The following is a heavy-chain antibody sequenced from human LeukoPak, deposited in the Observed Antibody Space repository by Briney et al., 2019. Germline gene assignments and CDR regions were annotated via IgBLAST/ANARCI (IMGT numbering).Heavy chain of an antibody. Sequence: SETLSLTCTVSGGSISSYYWNWIRQPPGKGLEWIGHMYYTGTINYNPSLKSRVTVSVDTSKNLFSLKVSSVTAADTAVYYCASNIGTVFDYWGQGALVTVSS. J-gene: IGHJ4*02. D-gene: IGHD1-26*01. CDR1: GGSISSYY. V-gene: IGHV4-59*01. CDR3: ASNIGTVFDY. CDR2: MYYTGTI.